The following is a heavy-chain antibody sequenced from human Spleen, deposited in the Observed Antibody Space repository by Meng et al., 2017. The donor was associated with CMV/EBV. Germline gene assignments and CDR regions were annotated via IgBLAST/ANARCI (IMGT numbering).Heavy chain of an antibody. D-gene: IGHD3-22*01. CDR2: IYYSGST. CDR1: GGSIRSSSYY. J-gene: IGHJ2*01. Sequence: QLHLRGSGPGLVKPSETLSLTCTVSGGSIRSSSYYWGWIRQPPGKGLEWIGSIYYSGSTYYNPSLKSRVTISVDTSKNQFSLKLSSVTAADTAVYYCARVYDSSGYYPLYWYFDLWGRGTLVTVSS. V-gene: IGHV4-39*07. CDR3: ARVYDSSGYYPLYWYFDL.